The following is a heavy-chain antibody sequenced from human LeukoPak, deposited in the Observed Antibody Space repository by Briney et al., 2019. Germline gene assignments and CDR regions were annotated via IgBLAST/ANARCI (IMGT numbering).Heavy chain of an antibody. J-gene: IGHJ2*01. Sequence: GGSLRLSCAASGFTFSSYGMHWVRQAPGKGLEWVAVISYDGPNKYYADSVKGRFTISRDNSKNTLYLQMNSLRAEDTAVYYCARDSKRYFDLWGRGTLVTVSS. CDR1: GFTFSSYG. CDR3: ARDSKRYFDL. CDR2: ISYDGPNK. V-gene: IGHV3-30*03.